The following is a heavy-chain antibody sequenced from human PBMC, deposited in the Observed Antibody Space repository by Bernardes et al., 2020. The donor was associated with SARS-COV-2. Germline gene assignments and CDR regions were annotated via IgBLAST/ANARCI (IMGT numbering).Heavy chain of an antibody. Sequence: GSLRLSCAATGFTFSNYWMHWVRQVPGEGLVWVSRIKTDGTSPSYADSVKGRFTISRDNAKNTLYLQMNSLRVEDTAVYYCARGALSGTYGVGEYWGQGTTVTVSS. CDR1: GFTFSNYW. CDR2: IKTDGTSP. CDR3: ARGALSGTYGVGEY. J-gene: IGHJ6*02. D-gene: IGHD1-26*01. V-gene: IGHV3-74*01.